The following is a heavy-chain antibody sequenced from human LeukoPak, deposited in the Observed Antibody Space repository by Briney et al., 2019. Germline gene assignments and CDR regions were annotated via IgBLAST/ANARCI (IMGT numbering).Heavy chain of an antibody. V-gene: IGHV3-66*01. Sequence: PGWSLRLSCAASGFTVTTNYMTWVRQAPGRGLEWVSVTYSGGTTYYADSVKGRFTISRDNSKNTLYLQMNSLRAEDTAVYYCARGGSSGFYFGYWGQATLVTVSS. CDR2: TYSGGTT. J-gene: IGHJ4*02. D-gene: IGHD3-22*01. CDR3: ARGGSSGFYFGY. CDR1: GFTVTTNY.